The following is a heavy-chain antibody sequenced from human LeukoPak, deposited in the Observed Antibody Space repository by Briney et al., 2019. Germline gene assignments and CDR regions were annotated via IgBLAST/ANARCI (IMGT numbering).Heavy chain of an antibody. CDR3: ARDYRDDGDYFFDY. CDR1: GYTFTSYG. D-gene: IGHD4-17*01. Sequence: ASVKVSCKASGYTFTSYGISWVRQAPGQGLEWMGIINPSGGSTSYAQKFQGRVTMTRDTSTSTVYMELSSLRSEDTAVYYCARDYRDDGDYFFDYWGQGTLVTVSS. J-gene: IGHJ4*02. V-gene: IGHV1-46*01. CDR2: INPSGGST.